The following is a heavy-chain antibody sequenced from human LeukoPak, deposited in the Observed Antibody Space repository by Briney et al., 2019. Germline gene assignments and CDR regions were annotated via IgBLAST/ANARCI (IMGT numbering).Heavy chain of an antibody. Sequence: GGSLRLSCAASGFTFSGYAMSWVRQAPGKGLEWVSAISGSGGSTYYADSVKGRFTISRDNSKNTLYLQMNSLRAEDTAVYYCAKGQNSRGYSRDYWGKGTLVTVSS. CDR1: GFTFSGYA. V-gene: IGHV3-23*01. CDR2: ISGSGGST. CDR3: AKGQNSRGYSRDY. J-gene: IGHJ4*02. D-gene: IGHD5-18*01.